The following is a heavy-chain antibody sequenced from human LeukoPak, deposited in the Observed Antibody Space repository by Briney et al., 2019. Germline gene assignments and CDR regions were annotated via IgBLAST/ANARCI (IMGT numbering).Heavy chain of an antibody. CDR1: GFTFSSYS. Sequence: GGSLRLSCAASGFTFSSYSMNWVRQAPGKGLEWVSYISSSSSTIYYADSVKGRFTISRDNAKNSLYLQMNSLRAEDTAVYYCARTNEYYYDSSGSFDYWGQGTLVTVSS. D-gene: IGHD3-22*01. CDR2: ISSSSSTI. CDR3: ARTNEYYYDSSGSFDY. V-gene: IGHV3-48*04. J-gene: IGHJ4*02.